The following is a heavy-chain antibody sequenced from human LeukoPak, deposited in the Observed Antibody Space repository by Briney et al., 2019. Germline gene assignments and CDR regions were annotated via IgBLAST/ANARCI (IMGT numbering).Heavy chain of an antibody. CDR1: GFTFSDYF. CDR3: ARVVWGQLTYFFDY. J-gene: IGHJ4*02. D-gene: IGHD3-16*01. V-gene: IGHV3-11*04. Sequence: KAGGSLRLSCAASGFTFSDYFMSWVRQAPGKGLEWVSYISRSGGYISYADSVKGRFTISRDNARNSLYLQMDSLRAEDTAVYYCARVVWGQLTYFFDYWGQGTLVTVSS. CDR2: ISRSGGYI.